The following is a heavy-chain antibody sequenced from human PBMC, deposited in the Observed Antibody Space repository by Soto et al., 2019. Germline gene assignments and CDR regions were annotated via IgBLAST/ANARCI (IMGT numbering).Heavy chain of an antibody. V-gene: IGHV1-2*04. CDR2: INPNSGGT. Sequence: ASVKVSCKASGYTFTGYYMHWVRQAPGQGLEWMGWINPNSGGTNYAQKFQGWVTMTRDTSISTAYMELSRLRSDDTAVYYCARPSPHVEMATIAGHAFDIWGQGTTVTVS. CDR1: GYTFTGYY. J-gene: IGHJ3*02. CDR3: ARPSPHVEMATIAGHAFDI. D-gene: IGHD5-12*01.